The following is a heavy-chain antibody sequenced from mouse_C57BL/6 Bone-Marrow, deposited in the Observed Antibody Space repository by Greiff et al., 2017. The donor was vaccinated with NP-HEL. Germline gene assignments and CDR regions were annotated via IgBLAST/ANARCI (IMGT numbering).Heavy chain of an antibody. CDR2: IFPGSGST. CDR1: GYTFTDYY. D-gene: IGHD3-2*02. CDR3: APTAQATRYYAMDY. J-gene: IGHJ4*01. V-gene: IGHV1-75*01. Sequence: VQLQQSGPELVKPGASVKISCKASGYTFTDYYINWVKQRPGQGLEWIGWIFPGSGSTYYNEKFKGKAPLTVDKSSSTAYMLLSSLTSEDSAVYFWAPTAQATRYYAMDYWGQGTSVTVSS.